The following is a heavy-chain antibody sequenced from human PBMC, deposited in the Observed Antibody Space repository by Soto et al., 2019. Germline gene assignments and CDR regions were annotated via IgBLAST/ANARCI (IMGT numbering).Heavy chain of an antibody. CDR1: GFTFSSYG. Sequence: PGGSLSLSCAASGFTFSSYGMHWVRQAPGKGLEWVAVIWYDGSNKYYADSVKGRFTISRDNSKNTLYLQMNSLRAEDTAVYYCARDRRTVPHPSSPPDYWGQGTLVTVSS. D-gene: IGHD4-17*01. J-gene: IGHJ4*02. CDR2: IWYDGSNK. V-gene: IGHV3-33*01. CDR3: ARDRRTVPHPSSPPDY.